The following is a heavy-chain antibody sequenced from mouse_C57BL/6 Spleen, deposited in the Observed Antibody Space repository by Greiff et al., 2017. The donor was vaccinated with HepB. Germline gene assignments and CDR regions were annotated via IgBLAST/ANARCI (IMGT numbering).Heavy chain of an antibody. CDR1: CYTFTSYW. D-gene: IGHD2-1*01. CDR2: IDPSDSET. V-gene: IGHV1-52*01. CDR3: ARIDYYGNPYAMDY. Sequence: QVQLQQPGAELVRPGSSVKLSCKASCYTFTSYWMHWVKQRPIQGLEWIGNIDPSDSETHYNQKFKDKATLTVDKSSSTAYMQLSSLTSEDSAVYYCARIDYYGNPYAMDYWGQGTSVTVSS. J-gene: IGHJ4*01.